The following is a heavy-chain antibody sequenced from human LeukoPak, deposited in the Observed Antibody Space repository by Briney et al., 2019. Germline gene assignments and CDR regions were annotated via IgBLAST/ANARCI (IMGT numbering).Heavy chain of an antibody. J-gene: IGHJ3*02. Sequence: SETLPLTCTVSGGSISSYYWSWIRQPAGKGLEWIGRIYTSGSTNYNPSLKSRVTMSVDTSKNQFSLKLSSVTAADTAVYYCAIKGLSPPRDVFDIWAKGKMATVS. CDR2: IYTSGST. CDR1: GGSISSYY. CDR3: AIKGLSPPRDVFDI. V-gene: IGHV4-4*07. D-gene: IGHD2/OR15-2a*01.